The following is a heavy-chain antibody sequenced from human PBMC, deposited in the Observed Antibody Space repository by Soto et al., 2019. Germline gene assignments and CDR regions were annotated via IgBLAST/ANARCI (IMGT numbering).Heavy chain of an antibody. D-gene: IGHD3-22*01. Sequence: QVQLVESGGGVVQPGRSLRLSCAASGFTFSSYGMHWVRQAPGKGLEWVAVISYDGSNKYYADSVKGRFTISRDNSKNTLYLQMNSLRAEDTAVYYCAKSSDGSGYENDYWGQGTLVTVSS. J-gene: IGHJ4*02. CDR2: ISYDGSNK. CDR1: GFTFSSYG. CDR3: AKSSDGSGYENDY. V-gene: IGHV3-30*18.